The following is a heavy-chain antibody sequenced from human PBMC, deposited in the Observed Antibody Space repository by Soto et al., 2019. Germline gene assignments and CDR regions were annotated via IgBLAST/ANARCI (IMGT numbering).Heavy chain of an antibody. J-gene: IGHJ4*02. CDR2: VSNDGSNK. D-gene: IGHD6-19*01. CDR1: GFTFSSYV. V-gene: IGHV3-30*18. CDR3: AKVLLTYTSGWYHPHFDY. Sequence: GGSLRLSCAASGFTFSSYVMHWVRQAPGKGLEWVAVVSNDGSNKDYADSVKGRFTISRDNSKNTLYLQMNSLRAEDTAVYYCAKVLLTYTSGWYHPHFDYWGQGTQVTVS.